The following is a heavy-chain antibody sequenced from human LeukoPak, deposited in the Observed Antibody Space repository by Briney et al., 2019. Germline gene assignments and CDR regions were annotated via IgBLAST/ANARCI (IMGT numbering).Heavy chain of an antibody. Sequence: GGSLRLSCAASGFTFSSYAISWVRQAPGKGLEWVSAISGSGGYTYYADSVKGRFTISRDNSKNTLYLQMNSLRAEDTAVYYCAKNWGATIYHAFDIWGQGTMVTVSS. V-gene: IGHV3-23*01. CDR3: AKNWGATIYHAFDI. CDR1: GFTFSSYA. CDR2: ISGSGGYT. D-gene: IGHD5-12*01. J-gene: IGHJ3*02.